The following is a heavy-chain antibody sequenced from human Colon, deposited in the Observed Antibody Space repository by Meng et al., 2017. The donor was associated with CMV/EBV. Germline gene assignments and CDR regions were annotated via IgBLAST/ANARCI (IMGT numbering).Heavy chain of an antibody. D-gene: IGHD6-13*01. V-gene: IGHV1-18*01. Sequence: QVLRVQSDTELKKPGASVIVSCKTSGYIFDNYGISWVRQAPGQGLEWMGFIRDADRFTDYAQIFRGRVTMTADRSTTTAYMEVRSLGSEDTAVYYCARGKQAGFDLWGQGTLVTVSS. CDR2: IRDADRFT. CDR3: ARGKQAGFDL. CDR1: GYIFDNYG. J-gene: IGHJ5*02.